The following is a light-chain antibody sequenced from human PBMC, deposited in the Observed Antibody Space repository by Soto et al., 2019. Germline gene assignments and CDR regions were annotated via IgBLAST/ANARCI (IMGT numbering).Light chain of an antibody. CDR1: QSVSSSY. CDR2: DAS. Sequence: EIVLTQSPGTLSLSPGERATLSCRASQSVSSSYLAWYQQKPGQAPRLLIYDASGRATGIPDRFSGSGSGTDFTLTISRLEPEDFAVYYCQQYGSSLGLTFGGGTKVEIK. CDR3: QQYGSSLGLT. J-gene: IGKJ4*01. V-gene: IGKV3-20*01.